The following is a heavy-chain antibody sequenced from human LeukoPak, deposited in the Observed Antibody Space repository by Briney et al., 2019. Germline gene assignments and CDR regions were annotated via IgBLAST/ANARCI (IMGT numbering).Heavy chain of an antibody. D-gene: IGHD2-2*01. J-gene: IGHJ6*03. V-gene: IGHV4-39*07. CDR3: ARALSSINSLYYYYDMDV. CDR1: GGSISSSSYY. Sequence: SETLSLTCTVSGGSISSSSYYWGWIRQPPGKGLEWIGSIYYSGSTYYNPSLKSRVTISVDTTKNQFSLKLSSVTAADTAVYYCARALSSINSLYYYYDMDVWGKGTTVTVSS. CDR2: IYYSGST.